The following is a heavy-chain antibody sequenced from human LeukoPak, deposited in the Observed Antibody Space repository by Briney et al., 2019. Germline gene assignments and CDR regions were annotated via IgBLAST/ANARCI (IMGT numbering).Heavy chain of an antibody. CDR1: GYTFTIYG. J-gene: IGHJ6*02. V-gene: IGHV1-18*01. CDR3: AREDYGMDV. Sequence: ASVTVSFKASGYTFTIYGISWVRQAPGQGLEWMGWISAYNGNTTYSQKLQGRVTMTTDTSTSTAYMELRSLRSDDTAVYYCAREDYGMDVWGQGTTVTVSS. CDR2: ISAYNGNT.